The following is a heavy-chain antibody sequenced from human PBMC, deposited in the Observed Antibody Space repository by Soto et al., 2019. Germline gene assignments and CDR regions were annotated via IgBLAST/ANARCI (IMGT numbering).Heavy chain of an antibody. CDR2: ISGSGGST. CDR1: GFTFSSYA. Sequence: EVQLLESGGGLVQPGGSLRLSCAASGFTFSSYAMSWVRQAPGKGLEWVSAISGSGGSTYYADSVKGRFTISRDNSKNTLYLQMHTLRAEDTDVYYCAKDRMPIWVSYFDYWGQGTLVTVSS. V-gene: IGHV3-23*01. D-gene: IGHD2-2*01. J-gene: IGHJ4*02. CDR3: AKDRMPIWVSYFDY.